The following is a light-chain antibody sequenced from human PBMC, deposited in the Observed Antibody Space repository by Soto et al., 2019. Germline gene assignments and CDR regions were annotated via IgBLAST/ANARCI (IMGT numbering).Light chain of an antibody. CDR3: FSYAGSRTFDV. CDR2: EGS. CDR1: SSDVGSYNL. J-gene: IGLJ1*01. V-gene: IGLV2-23*01. Sequence: QSALTQPASVSGSPGPSITISCTGTSSDVGSYNLVSWYQQHPGKAPKLMIYEGSKRPSGVSNRFSGSKSGNTACLTISGLQAEYEADYYCFSYAGSRTFDVFGTGTKLTVL.